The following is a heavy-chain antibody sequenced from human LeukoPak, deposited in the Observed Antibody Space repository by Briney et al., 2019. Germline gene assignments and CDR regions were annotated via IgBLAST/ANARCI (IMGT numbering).Heavy chain of an antibody. V-gene: IGHV4-4*07. CDR3: ARDRAYYDSSGYLSLFDY. D-gene: IGHD3-22*01. Sequence: SETLSLTCTVSGGSISSYYWSWIRQPAGKGLEWIGRIYTSGSTNYNPSLKSRVTMSVDTSKNQFSLKLSSVTAADTAVYYCARDRAYYDSSGYLSLFDYWGQGTLVTVSS. J-gene: IGHJ4*02. CDR2: IYTSGST. CDR1: GGSISSYY.